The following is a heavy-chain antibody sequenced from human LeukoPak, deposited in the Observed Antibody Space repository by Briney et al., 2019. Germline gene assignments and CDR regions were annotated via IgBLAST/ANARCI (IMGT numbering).Heavy chain of an antibody. J-gene: IGHJ4*02. CDR3: AHGVPSSSWNNYFDY. CDR1: GFSLSTSGVG. V-gene: IGHV2-5*01. CDR2: IYWNDDK. D-gene: IGHD6-13*01. Sequence: SGPTLVNPTQTLTLTCTCSGFSLSTSGVGVGRIRQPPGKALERLALIYWNDDKRYSPSLKSRLTITKDTSKNQVVLTMTNMDPVDTATYYCAHGVPSSSWNNYFDYWGQGTLVTVSS.